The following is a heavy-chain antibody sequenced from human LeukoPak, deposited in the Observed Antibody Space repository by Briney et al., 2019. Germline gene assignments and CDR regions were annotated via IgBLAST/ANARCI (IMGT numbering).Heavy chain of an antibody. CDR3: ARRRAVAGVNWFDP. V-gene: IGHV1-18*01. D-gene: IGHD6-19*01. CDR2: ISSHNGYT. J-gene: IGHJ5*02. Sequence: ASEKVSCKASGYTLISYGISWVRQAPGQGLEWMGWISSHNGYTKYAQKFQGRVTMTTDTSMSTAYMELGRLRSDDSAVYYCARRRAVAGVNWFDPWGKGTLVTVS. CDR1: GYTLISYG.